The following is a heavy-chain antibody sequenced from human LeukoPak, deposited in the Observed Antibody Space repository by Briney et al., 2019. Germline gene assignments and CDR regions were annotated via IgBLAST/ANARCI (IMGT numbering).Heavy chain of an antibody. Sequence: SETLSLTCTVSGGSISSHYWSWIRQPPGKGLEWIGYIYYSGSTNYNPSLKSRVTISVDTSKSQFSLKLSSVTAADTAVYYCARATDYYYDSSGYYLVYWGQGTLVTVSS. CDR1: GGSISSHY. D-gene: IGHD3-22*01. J-gene: IGHJ4*02. CDR3: ARATDYYYDSSGYYLVY. V-gene: IGHV4-59*11. CDR2: IYYSGST.